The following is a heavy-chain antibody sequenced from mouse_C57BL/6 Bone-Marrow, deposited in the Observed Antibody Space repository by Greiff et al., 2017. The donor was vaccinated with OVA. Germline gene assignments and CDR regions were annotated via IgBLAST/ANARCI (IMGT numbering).Heavy chain of an antibody. CDR1: GYSITSGYD. D-gene: IGHD2-4*01. J-gene: IGHJ3*01. Sequence: DVQLQESGPGMVKPSQSLSLTCTVTGYSITSGYDWHWIRHFPGNKLEWMGYISYSGSTNYNPSLKSRISITHDTSKNHFFLKLNSVTTEDTATYYCASYYDYGGFAYWGQGTLVTVSA. V-gene: IGHV3-1*01. CDR2: ISYSGST. CDR3: ASYYDYGGFAY.